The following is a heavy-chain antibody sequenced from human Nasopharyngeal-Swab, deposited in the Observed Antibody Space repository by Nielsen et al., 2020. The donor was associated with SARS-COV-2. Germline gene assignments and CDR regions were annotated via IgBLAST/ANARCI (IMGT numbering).Heavy chain of an antibody. CDR2: ISYDGSNK. J-gene: IGHJ4*02. CDR1: GFTFSSYG. V-gene: IGHV3-30*18. CDR3: AEDFSNPADLWYPTFDY. D-gene: IGHD3-16*01. Sequence: GESLKISCAASGFTFSSYGMHWVRQAPGKGLEWVAVISYDGSNKYYADSVKGRFTISRDNSKNTLYLQMNSLRAEDTVVYYCAEDFSNPADLWYPTFDYWGQGTLVTVSS.